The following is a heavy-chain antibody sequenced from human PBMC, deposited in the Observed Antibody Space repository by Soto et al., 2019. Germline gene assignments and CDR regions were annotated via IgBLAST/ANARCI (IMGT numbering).Heavy chain of an antibody. CDR3: ARDPRYSSSKRGGYYYYGMDV. D-gene: IGHD6-6*01. CDR1: GYTFTSYH. Sequence: ASVKVSCKASGYTFTSYHMHGVRPAPEQGLEWMGILNPSGGSKSYAQKFQGRVTMTRDTSTSTVYMELRSLRSDDTAVYYCARDPRYSSSKRGGYYYYGMDVWGQGTTVPVSS. J-gene: IGHJ6*02. V-gene: IGHV1-46*01. CDR2: LNPSGGSK.